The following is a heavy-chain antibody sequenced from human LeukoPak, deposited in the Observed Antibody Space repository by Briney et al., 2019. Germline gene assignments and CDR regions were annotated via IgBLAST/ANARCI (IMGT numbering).Heavy chain of an antibody. V-gene: IGHV3-74*01. J-gene: IGHJ4*02. CDR2: IYTYGSDT. D-gene: IGHD3-22*01. CDR1: GFTFSSYW. CDR3: VRGGSGNFF. Sequence: GGSLRLSCAASGFTFSSYWMHWVRQAPGKGVVWVSYIYTYGSDTNYADSVKGRFTISRDNAKNTLYLQMNSLRAEDTAVYYCVRGGSGNFFWGQGTQVTVSS.